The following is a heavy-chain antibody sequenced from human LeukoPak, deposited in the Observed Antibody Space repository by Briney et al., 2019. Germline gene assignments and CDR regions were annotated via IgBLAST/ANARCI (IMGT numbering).Heavy chain of an antibody. V-gene: IGHV3-21*01. Sequence: GGSLGLSCAASGFTFSSYCMNWVRQAPGKGLEWVSSISSSGSYIYYADSVKGRFTISRDNAKNSMYLQMNSLRAEDTAVYYCARGALYDDILTGIDYWGQGTLVTVSP. CDR2: ISSSGSYI. J-gene: IGHJ4*02. D-gene: IGHD3-9*01. CDR1: GFTFSSYC. CDR3: ARGALYDDILTGIDY.